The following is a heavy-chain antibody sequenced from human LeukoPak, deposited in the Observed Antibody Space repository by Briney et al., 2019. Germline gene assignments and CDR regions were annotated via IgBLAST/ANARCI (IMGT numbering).Heavy chain of an antibody. CDR2: IFADGSTT. CDR1: EFNFFSYG. J-gene: IGHJ4*01. V-gene: IGHV3-74*01. D-gene: IGHD2-21*02. Sequence: QPGGSLRLSCVASEFNFFSYGMRWVRQAPGKGLVWVSRIFADGSTTSYADSVKGRFTISRDNAKNTLYLQMNSLRAEDTAVYYCARELPREVTLDYWGQGTLVTVSP. CDR3: ARELPREVTLDY.